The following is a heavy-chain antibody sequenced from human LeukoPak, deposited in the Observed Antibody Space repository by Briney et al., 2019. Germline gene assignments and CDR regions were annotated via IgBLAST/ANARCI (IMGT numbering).Heavy chain of an antibody. CDR1: GGSFSGYY. Sequence: SETLSLTCAVYGGSFSGYYWSRIRQPPGKGLEWIGEINHSGSTNYNPSLKSRVTISVDTSKNQFSLKLSSVTAADTAVYYCARATYYYGSGSYYNVRYYFDYWGQGTLVTVSS. CDR3: ARATYYYGSGSYYNVRYYFDY. D-gene: IGHD3-10*01. CDR2: INHSGST. J-gene: IGHJ4*02. V-gene: IGHV4-34*01.